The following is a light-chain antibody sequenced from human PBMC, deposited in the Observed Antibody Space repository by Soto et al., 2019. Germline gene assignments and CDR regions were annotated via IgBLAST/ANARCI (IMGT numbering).Light chain of an antibody. Sequence: QSALTQPRSVSGSPGQSVTISCTGTSRDIGGYNYVSWYQHHPGKAPKLMIYDVSKRPSGVPDRFSGSKSGNSASLTISGLQADDEADYYCCSYAGDYRLFGGGTKLTVL. V-gene: IGLV2-11*01. CDR2: DVS. CDR3: CSYAGDYRL. CDR1: SRDIGGYNY. J-gene: IGLJ2*01.